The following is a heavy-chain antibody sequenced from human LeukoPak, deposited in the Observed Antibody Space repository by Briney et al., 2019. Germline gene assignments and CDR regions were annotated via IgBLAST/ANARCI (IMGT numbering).Heavy chain of an antibody. CDR2: TYYRSKWYN. D-gene: IGHD6-19*01. J-gene: IGHJ3*02. CDR3: ARVPVAHSSGWYLGAFDI. CDR1: GDSVSSYTAA. Sequence: SQSLSLTCAISGDSVSSYTAAWNWIRQSPSRGLEWLGRTYYRSKWYNDYAVSVKSRITINPDTSKNQFSLQLNSVTPEDTAVYYCARVPVAHSSGWYLGAFDIWGQGTMVTVSS. V-gene: IGHV6-1*01.